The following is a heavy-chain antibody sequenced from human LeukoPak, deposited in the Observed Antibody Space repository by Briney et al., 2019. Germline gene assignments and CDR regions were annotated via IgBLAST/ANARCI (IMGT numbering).Heavy chain of an antibody. CDR2: ISWNSGSI. CDR1: GFTFDDYA. V-gene: IGHV3-9*01. CDR3: AKDKWSYSDSSGYPDY. J-gene: IGHJ4*02. D-gene: IGHD3-22*01. Sequence: PGRSLRLSCAASGFTFDDYAMHWVRQAPGKGLEWVSGISWNSGSIGYADSVKGRFTISRDNAKNSLYLQMNSLRAEDTALYYCAKDKWSYSDSSGYPDYWGQGTLVTVSS.